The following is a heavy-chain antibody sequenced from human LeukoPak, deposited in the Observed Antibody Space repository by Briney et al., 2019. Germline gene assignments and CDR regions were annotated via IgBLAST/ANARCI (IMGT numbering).Heavy chain of an antibody. Sequence: PSETLSLTCTVSGGSISSSSYYWGWIRQPPGNGLEWIGSIYYSGSTYYNPSLKSRVTISVDTSKNQFSLKLSSVTAADTAVYYCARLYGSGRSIPYYFDYWGQGTLVTVSS. CDR1: GGSISSSSYY. CDR3: ARLYGSGRSIPYYFDY. CDR2: IYYSGST. J-gene: IGHJ4*02. V-gene: IGHV4-39*07. D-gene: IGHD3-10*01.